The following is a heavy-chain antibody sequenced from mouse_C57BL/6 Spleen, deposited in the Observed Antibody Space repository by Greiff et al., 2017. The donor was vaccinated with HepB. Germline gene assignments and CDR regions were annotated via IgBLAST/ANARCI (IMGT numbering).Heavy chain of an antibody. CDR3: ARRDDGYYGYYAMDY. CDR2: IDPSDSYT. D-gene: IGHD2-3*01. Sequence: VQLQQPGAELVKPGASVKLSCKASGYTFTSYWMQWVKQRPGQGLEWIGEIDPSDSYTNYNQKFKGKATLTVDTSSSTAYMQLSSLTSEDSAVYYCARRDDGYYGYYAMDYWGQGTSVTVSS. CDR1: GYTFTSYW. J-gene: IGHJ4*01. V-gene: IGHV1-50*01.